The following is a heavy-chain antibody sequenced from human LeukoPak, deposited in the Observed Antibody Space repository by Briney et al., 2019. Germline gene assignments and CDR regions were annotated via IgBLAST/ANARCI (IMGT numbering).Heavy chain of an antibody. J-gene: IGHJ4*02. CDR1: GFTFSSYA. V-gene: IGHV3-23*01. D-gene: IGHD6-19*01. CDR2: ISKNGDST. CDR3: AKLSGWTRWFFDY. Sequence: GGSLRLSCAASGFTFSSYAISWVRQAPGKGLEWVSAISKNGDSTYYADSVKGRFTISRDNSKNTIYLQMNSLRVEDTAVYYCAKLSGWTRWFFDYWGQGTVVTVSS.